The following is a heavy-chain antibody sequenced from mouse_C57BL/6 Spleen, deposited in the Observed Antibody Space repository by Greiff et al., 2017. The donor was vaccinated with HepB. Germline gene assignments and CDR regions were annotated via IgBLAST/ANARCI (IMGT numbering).Heavy chain of an antibody. CDR2: IYPGDGDT. V-gene: IGHV1-80*01. J-gene: IGHJ4*01. D-gene: IGHD2-4*01. Sequence: QVQLQQSGAELVKPGASVKISCKASGYAFSSYWMNWVKQRPGKGLEWIGQIYPGDGDTNYNGKFKGKATLTADKSSSTAYMQLSSLTSEDSAVYFCARRGIYYDYDGYYAMDYWGQGTSVTVSS. CDR1: GYAFSSYW. CDR3: ARRGIYYDYDGYYAMDY.